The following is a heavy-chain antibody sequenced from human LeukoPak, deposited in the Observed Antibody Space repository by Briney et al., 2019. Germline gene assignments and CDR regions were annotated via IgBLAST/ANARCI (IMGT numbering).Heavy chain of an antibody. CDR2: ITSSSSYI. Sequence: GGSLRLSCAASGFTFSSYNMNWVRQAPGKGLEWVSSITSSSSYIYYADSVKGRFTISRDNAKNSLYLQINSLRAEDTAVYYCARGADSGYSSDNWGQGTLVSVSS. CDR1: GFTFSSYN. CDR3: ARGADSGYSSDN. D-gene: IGHD3-9*01. V-gene: IGHV3-21*01. J-gene: IGHJ4*02.